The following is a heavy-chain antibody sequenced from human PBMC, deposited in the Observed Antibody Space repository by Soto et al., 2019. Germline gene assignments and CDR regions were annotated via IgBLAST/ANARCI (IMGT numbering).Heavy chain of an antibody. V-gene: IGHV1-69*13. J-gene: IGHJ6*02. Sequence: SVKVSCKASGGTFSSYAISWVRQAPGQGLEWMGGIIPIFGTANYAQKFQGRVTITADESTNTAYMELSSLRSEDTAVYYCASTPSYYYDSSGPGSMDVWGQGTTVTVSS. CDR2: IIPIFGTA. CDR3: ASTPSYYYDSSGPGSMDV. CDR1: GGTFSSYA. D-gene: IGHD3-22*01.